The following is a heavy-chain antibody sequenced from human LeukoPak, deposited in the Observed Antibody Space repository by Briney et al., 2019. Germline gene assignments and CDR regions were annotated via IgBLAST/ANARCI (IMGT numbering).Heavy chain of an antibody. CDR2: INPTGGST. CDR1: GYTFTSYY. Sequence: ASVKVSCKASGYTFTSYYMHWVRQAPGQGLEWMGLINPTGGSTGYAQKFQGRVTITADESTSTAYMELSSLRSEDTAVYYCATIQRVLWFGELCWFDPWGQGTLVTVSS. V-gene: IGHV1-46*01. CDR3: ATIQRVLWFGELCWFDP. J-gene: IGHJ5*02. D-gene: IGHD3-10*01.